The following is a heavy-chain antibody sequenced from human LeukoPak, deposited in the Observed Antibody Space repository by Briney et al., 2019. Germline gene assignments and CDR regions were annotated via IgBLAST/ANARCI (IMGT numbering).Heavy chain of an antibody. J-gene: IGHJ4*02. CDR1: GYTFTHQW. CDR2: IYPRDSDT. V-gene: IGHV5-51*01. D-gene: IGHD3-10*01. CDR3: ARHSDVIGAI. Sequence: RGESLKISCKASGYTFTHQWIGWVRQTSGSGLEWMGIIYPRDSDTRYSPSFQGHVSTSADTSINTAYLEWSRLEASDTAIYYCARHSDVIGAIWGQGTLVTVSS.